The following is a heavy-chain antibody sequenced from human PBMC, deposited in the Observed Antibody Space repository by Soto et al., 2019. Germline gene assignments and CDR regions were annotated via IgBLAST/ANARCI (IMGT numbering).Heavy chain of an antibody. D-gene: IGHD2-15*01. V-gene: IGHV1-18*01. J-gene: IGHJ4*02. CDR3: VVAAQPCYFDY. Sequence: QVQLVQSGAEVKKPGASVKVSCKASGYTFTSYGISWVRQAPGQGLEWMGWISAYNGNTNYAQKLKGRVTMTTDTTTSTAYMELRSPRSDDTAVYYCVVAAQPCYFDYWGQGTLVTVSS. CDR2: ISAYNGNT. CDR1: GYTFTSYG.